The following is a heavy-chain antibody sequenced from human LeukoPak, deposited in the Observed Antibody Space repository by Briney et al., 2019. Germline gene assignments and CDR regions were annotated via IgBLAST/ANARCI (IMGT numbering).Heavy chain of an antibody. D-gene: IGHD3-10*01. CDR2: ISYSGST. V-gene: IGHV4-59*12. Sequence: SETLPLTCTVSGGSISSYYWSWIRQPPGKGLEWIGYISYSGSTNYNPSLKSRVTISVDTSKNQFSLKLSSVTAADTAVYYCARGDRGPSKRFDYWGQGTLVTVSS. J-gene: IGHJ4*02. CDR3: ARGDRGPSKRFDY. CDR1: GGSISSYY.